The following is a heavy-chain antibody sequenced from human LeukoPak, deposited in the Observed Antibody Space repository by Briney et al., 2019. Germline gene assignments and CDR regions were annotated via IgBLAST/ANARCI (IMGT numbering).Heavy chain of an antibody. CDR3: ARGHSSTPFDY. Sequence: GASVKVSCKASGYTFTSYDINWLRQATGQGLEWMGWMNPNSGNTGYAQKFQGRVTITRNTSISTAYMELSSLRSEDTAVYYCARGHSSTPFDYWGQGTLVTVSS. D-gene: IGHD6-13*01. CDR1: GYTFTSYD. V-gene: IGHV1-8*03. CDR2: MNPNSGNT. J-gene: IGHJ4*02.